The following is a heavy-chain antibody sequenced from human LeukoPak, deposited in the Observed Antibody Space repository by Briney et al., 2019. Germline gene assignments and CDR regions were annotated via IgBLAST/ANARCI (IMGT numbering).Heavy chain of an antibody. J-gene: IGHJ5*02. V-gene: IGHV4-34*01. D-gene: IGHD2-2*01. Sequence: LSETLSLTCAVYDGSFSGYYWSWIRQPPGKGLEWIGEINHSGSTYYNPSLKSRVTISVDTSKNQFSLKLSSVTAADTAVYYCARQRQYQLLGAKKYNWFDPWGQGTLVTVSS. CDR2: INHSGST. CDR1: DGSFSGYY. CDR3: ARQRQYQLLGAKKYNWFDP.